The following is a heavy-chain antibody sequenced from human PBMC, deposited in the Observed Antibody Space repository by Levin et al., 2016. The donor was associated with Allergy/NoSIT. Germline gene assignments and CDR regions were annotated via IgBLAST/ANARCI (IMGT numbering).Heavy chain of an antibody. D-gene: IGHD2-2*02. Sequence: GGSLRLSCAASGFTFSSYAMHWVRQAPGKGLEWVAVISYDGSNKYYADSVKGRFTISRDNSKNTLYLQMNSLRAEDTAVYYCARCVGYTGGLYADYWGQGTLVTVSS. CDR3: ARCVGYTGGLYADY. J-gene: IGHJ4*02. V-gene: IGHV3-30*04. CDR1: GFTFSSYA. CDR2: ISYDGSNK.